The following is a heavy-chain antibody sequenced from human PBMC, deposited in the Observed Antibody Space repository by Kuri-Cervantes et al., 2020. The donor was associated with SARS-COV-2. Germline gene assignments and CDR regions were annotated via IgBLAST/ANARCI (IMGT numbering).Heavy chain of an antibody. Sequence: GESLKISCAASGFTFSDYDIHWVRQAPGKGLDWVALIWYDGSNKYHGDSVKGRFTISRDNSKSTLYLQMNGLRAEDTAVYYCAKERLKRSLTYGWEVTREYYYGMDVWGQGTTVTVSS. D-gene: IGHD4-23*01. CDR2: IWYDGSNK. CDR3: AKERLKRSLTYGWEVTREYYYGMDV. V-gene: IGHV3-33*06. CDR1: GFTFSDYD. J-gene: IGHJ6*02.